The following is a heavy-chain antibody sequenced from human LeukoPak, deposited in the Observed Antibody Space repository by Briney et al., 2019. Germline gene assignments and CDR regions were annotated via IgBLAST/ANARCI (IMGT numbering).Heavy chain of an antibody. J-gene: IGHJ4*02. CDR3: ARDNSNLDY. CDR2: ISSTGSTK. V-gene: IGHV3-11*04. Sequence: GGSLRLSCAASGFTFSDYYMGWIRQAPGKGLEWLSYISSTGSTKYYADSVKGRFTISRDTAKNSLYLQMNSLRAEDTAVYYCARDNSNLDYWGQGTLVTDSS. CDR1: GFTFSDYY. D-gene: IGHD4-11*01.